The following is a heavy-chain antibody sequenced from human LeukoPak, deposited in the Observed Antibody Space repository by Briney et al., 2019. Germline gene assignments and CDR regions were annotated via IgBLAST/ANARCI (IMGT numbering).Heavy chain of an antibody. Sequence: GGSLRLSCAVSGFTFDDYAMHWVRQVPGKGLEWVSGISWNSDTIDLADSVKGRFTISRDNAKSTLYLQMNSLRVEDTAVYYCARVIGWDEPFDLWGQGTMVTVSS. CDR3: ARVIGWDEPFDL. CDR2: ISWNSDTI. J-gene: IGHJ3*01. D-gene: IGHD1-26*01. CDR1: GFTFDDYA. V-gene: IGHV3-9*01.